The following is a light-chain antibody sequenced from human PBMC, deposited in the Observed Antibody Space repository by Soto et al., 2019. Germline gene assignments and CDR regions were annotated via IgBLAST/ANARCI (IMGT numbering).Light chain of an antibody. J-gene: IGKJ4*01. CDR3: MQGKYWPRLT. CDR2: KVS. V-gene: IGKV2-30*01. CDR1: QSLVYSDGNTY. Sequence: DVVMTQSPLSLPVTLGQPASISCRSSQSLVYSDGNTYLNWFHQRPCQSPRRLIYKVSNRDSGVPDRFSGSGSGTDFTLKISRVEAEDVGVYYCMQGKYWPRLTFGGGTKVEIK.